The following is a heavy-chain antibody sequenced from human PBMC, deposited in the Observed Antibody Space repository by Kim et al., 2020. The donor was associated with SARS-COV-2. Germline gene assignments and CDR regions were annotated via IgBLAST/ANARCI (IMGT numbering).Heavy chain of an antibody. CDR2: INHSGST. Sequence: SETLSLTCAVYGGSFSGYYWSWIRQPPGKGLEWIGEINHSGSTNYNPSLKSRVTISVDTSKNQFSLKLSSVTAADTAVYYCARVNDSSERNFQHWGQGTLVTVSS. CDR3: ARVNDSSERNFQH. J-gene: IGHJ1*01. V-gene: IGHV4-34*01. D-gene: IGHD3-22*01. CDR1: GGSFSGYY.